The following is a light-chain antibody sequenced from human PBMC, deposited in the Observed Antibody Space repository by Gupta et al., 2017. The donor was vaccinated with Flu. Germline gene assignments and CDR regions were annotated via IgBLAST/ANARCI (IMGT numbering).Light chain of an antibody. Sequence: SALTQPASVSGSPGQPITISCTGTSTDVGVYNLVSWYQQHPDKAPKLILYEGSERPSGVTNRFSGSKYGNTASLTSSGLQAEDEADYYCCSYAGGVTFWVFGGGTNLTVL. J-gene: IGLJ3*02. CDR2: EGS. V-gene: IGLV2-23*01. CDR1: STDVGVYNL. CDR3: CSYAGGVTFWV.